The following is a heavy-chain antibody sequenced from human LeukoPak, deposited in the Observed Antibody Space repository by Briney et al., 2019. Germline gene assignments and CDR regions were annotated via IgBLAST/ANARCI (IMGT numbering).Heavy chain of an antibody. V-gene: IGHV3-30*02. J-gene: IGHJ4*02. D-gene: IGHD3-22*01. CDR3: AKDYGYYYDSSGYYYEDNVDY. CDR1: GFTFSSYG. Sequence: GGSLRLSCAASGFTFSSYGMHWVRQAPGKGLEWVAFIRYDGSNKYHADSVKVRFTISRDNSKNTLYLQMNSLRAEDTAVYYCAKDYGYYYDSSGYYYEDNVDYWGQGTLVTVSS. CDR2: IRYDGSNK.